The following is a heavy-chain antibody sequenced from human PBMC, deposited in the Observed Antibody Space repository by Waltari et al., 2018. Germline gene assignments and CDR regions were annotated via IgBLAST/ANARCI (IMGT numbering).Heavy chain of an antibody. CDR3: ARSSAGMPRWLGDY. Sequence: QLQLQESGPGLVKPSETLSLYCSVSGDSISSSNYYWGWIRQPPGKGLEWIASGYYSGTTYYNPSLKSRVTISADTSRNQFYLRLTSVTATDTAVYYCARSSAGMPRWLGDYWGQGILVTVSS. CDR1: GDSISSSNYY. V-gene: IGHV4-39*01. CDR2: GYYSGTT. J-gene: IGHJ4*02. D-gene: IGHD5-12*01.